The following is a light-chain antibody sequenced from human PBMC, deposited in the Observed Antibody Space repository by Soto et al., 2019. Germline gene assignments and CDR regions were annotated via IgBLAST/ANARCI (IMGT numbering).Light chain of an antibody. V-gene: IGKV1-33*01. CDR2: DAS. CDR1: QDISNY. CDR3: QQYHSLPGD. J-gene: IGKJ3*01. Sequence: DIQMTQSPSSLSASVGDRVTITCQASQDISNYLNWFQQKPGKAPKLLIYDASNLETGVPSRFSGSGSGTDFTFTISSLQPEDLATYYCQQYHSLPGDFGPGTKVDIK.